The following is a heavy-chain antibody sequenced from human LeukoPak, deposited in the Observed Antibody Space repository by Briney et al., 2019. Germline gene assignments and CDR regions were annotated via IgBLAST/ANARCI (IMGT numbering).Heavy chain of an antibody. V-gene: IGHV1-69*04. Sequence: SVKVSCKASGGTFSSYAISRVRQAPGQGLEWMGRIIPILGIANYAQKFQGRVTITADKSTSTAYMELSSLRSEDTAVYHCARTLSGGSCYDYWGQGTLVTVSS. CDR2: IIPILGIA. D-gene: IGHD2-15*01. J-gene: IGHJ4*02. CDR3: ARTLSGGSCYDY. CDR1: GGTFSSYA.